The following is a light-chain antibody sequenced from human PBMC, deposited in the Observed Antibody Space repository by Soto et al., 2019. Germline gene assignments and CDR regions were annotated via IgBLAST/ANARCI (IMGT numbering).Light chain of an antibody. V-gene: IGLV2-8*01. Sequence: QSVLTQPASASGSPGQSVTISCTGISADLGGYNYVSWYQQHPGKAPRLIIYEFTKRPSGVPDRFSGSNSANTASLTVSGLQAEDEADYYCGSYTDTNTGLFGGGTKLTVL. CDR2: EFT. J-gene: IGLJ2*01. CDR3: GSYTDTNTGL. CDR1: SADLGGYNY.